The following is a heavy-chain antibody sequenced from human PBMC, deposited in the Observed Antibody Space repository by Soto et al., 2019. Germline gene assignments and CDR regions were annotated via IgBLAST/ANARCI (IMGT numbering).Heavy chain of an antibody. CDR1: GFTFSSYA. J-gene: IGHJ6*02. D-gene: IGHD3-22*01. Sequence: EVQLLESGGGLVQPGGSLRLSCAASGFTFSSYAMSWVRQAPGKGLEWVSAISGSGGSTYYADSVKGRFTISRDNSKNTLYLQMNSLRAEDTAVYYCAKSTLTHYYDSSSMDVWGQGTTVTVSS. CDR3: AKSTLTHYYDSSSMDV. V-gene: IGHV3-23*01. CDR2: ISGSGGST.